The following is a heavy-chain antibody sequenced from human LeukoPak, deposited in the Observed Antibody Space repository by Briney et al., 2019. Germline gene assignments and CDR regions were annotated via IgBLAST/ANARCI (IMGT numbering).Heavy chain of an antibody. V-gene: IGHV1-46*01. CDR1: GYTFTSYY. CDR2: INPSGGST. Sequence: ASVKVSSKASGYTFTSYYMHWVRQAPGQGLEWMGIINPSGGSTSYAQKFQGRVTMTEDTSTDTAYMELSSLRSEDTAVYYCATVGEIWDLPYFDYWGQGTLVTVSS. D-gene: IGHD1-26*01. J-gene: IGHJ4*02. CDR3: ATVGEIWDLPYFDY.